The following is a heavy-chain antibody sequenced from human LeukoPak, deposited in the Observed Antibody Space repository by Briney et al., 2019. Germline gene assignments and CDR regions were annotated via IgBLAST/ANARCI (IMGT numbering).Heavy chain of an antibody. V-gene: IGHV4-34*01. D-gene: IGHD2-2*03. J-gene: IGHJ4*02. CDR2: INHSGST. CDR1: GGSFSGYY. Sequence: KTSGTLSLTCAVYGGSFSGYYWSWIRQPPGKGLEWIGEINHSGSTNYNPSLKSRVTISVDTSKNQFSLKLSSVTAADTAVYYCARVGYCSSTSCYLFDYWGQGTLVTVSS. CDR3: ARVGYCSSTSCYLFDY.